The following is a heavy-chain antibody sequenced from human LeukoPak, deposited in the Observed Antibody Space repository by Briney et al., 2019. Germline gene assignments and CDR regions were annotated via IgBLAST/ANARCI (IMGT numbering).Heavy chain of an antibody. CDR1: GFTFSSYS. V-gene: IGHV3-48*02. CDR3: AREYYYNYYGMDV. J-gene: IGHJ6*02. Sequence: GGSLRLSCAASGFTFSSYSMDWVRQAPGKGLEWISFISSSSGTIYYADSVKGRFTISRDNAKNSLYLQMNSLRDEDTAVYYCAREYYYNYYGMDVWGQGTTVTVSS. CDR2: ISSSSGTI.